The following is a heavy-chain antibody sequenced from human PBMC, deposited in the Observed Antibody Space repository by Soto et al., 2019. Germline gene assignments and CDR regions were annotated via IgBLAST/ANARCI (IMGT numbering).Heavy chain of an antibody. J-gene: IGHJ4*02. CDR3: ARGQHDSSGYSQDFDY. Sequence: PSASLSLLRSEDGWSFSGYYWRWVRQPPVKGREWIGEINHSGSINYNPSLKSRVTISVDTSKNQFSLKLSSVTAADTAVYDWARGQHDSSGYSQDFDYWVQGTLVTVAS. CDR1: GWSFSGYY. D-gene: IGHD3-22*01. CDR2: INHSGSI. V-gene: IGHV4-34*01.